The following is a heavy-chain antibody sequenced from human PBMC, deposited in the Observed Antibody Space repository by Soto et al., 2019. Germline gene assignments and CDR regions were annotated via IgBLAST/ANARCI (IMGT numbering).Heavy chain of an antibody. J-gene: IGHJ5*02. CDR3: AKEGGATLGEGWFDP. CDR2: ISGSGDST. V-gene: IGHV3-23*01. Sequence: EVQLLESGGGLEQPGGSLRLSCAASGFTFSSYAMSWVRQAPGKGLEWVSSISGSGDSTNYADSVKGRFTISRDNSKKTLYLQMNSLRAEDTAVYYCAKEGGATLGEGWFDPWGQGTLVNVSS. D-gene: IGHD3-16*01. CDR1: GFTFSSYA.